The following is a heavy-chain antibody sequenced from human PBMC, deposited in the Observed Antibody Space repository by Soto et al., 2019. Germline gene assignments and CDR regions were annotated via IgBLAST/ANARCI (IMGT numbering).Heavy chain of an antibody. J-gene: IGHJ6*02. Sequence: QVQLVQSGAEVKKPGSSVKVSCKASGGTFSSYAISWVRQAPGQGLEWMGGIIPIFGTANYAQKFQGRVTFTADESTSPAYMELSSLRSEDTAVYYCAREMYAPLVRYYYGMDVWGQGTTVTVSS. D-gene: IGHD6-6*01. V-gene: IGHV1-69*12. CDR1: GGTFSSYA. CDR3: AREMYAPLVRYYYGMDV. CDR2: IIPIFGTA.